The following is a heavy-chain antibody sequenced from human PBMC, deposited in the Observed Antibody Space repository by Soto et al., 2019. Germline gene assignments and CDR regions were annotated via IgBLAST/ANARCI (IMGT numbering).Heavy chain of an antibody. CDR3: ASGKSQMTQDRMGFYYYMDV. D-gene: IGHD2-15*01. CDR1: GDTFFNYT. Sequence: QVQLVQSGAEVKKPGSSVKISCTTSGDTFFNYTFTWVRRAPGQGLEWMVRVIPLLDASNYAEKFQDRVTITADKSTSTAYMELSGLKSDDSAIYYCASGKSQMTQDRMGFYYYMDVWGKGTTVTVSS. J-gene: IGHJ6*03. V-gene: IGHV1-69*08. CDR2: VIPLLDAS.